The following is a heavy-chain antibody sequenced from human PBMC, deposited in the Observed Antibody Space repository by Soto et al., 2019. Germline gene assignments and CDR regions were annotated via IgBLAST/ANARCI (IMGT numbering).Heavy chain of an antibody. J-gene: IGHJ4*02. CDR3: AKVLVGDTSHSDFVS. CDR2: AAYSGGT. V-gene: IGHV4-39*01. Sequence: SETLSLTCTVSGGSIANNNYFWGWVRQPPGKGLEWIGSAAYSGGTYKNPSLKSRVTVSVDTSKNQFSLKLTSVTAADTAVYYCAKVLVGDTSHSDFVSWGQGTLVTVSS. CDR1: GGSIANNNYF. D-gene: IGHD2-15*01.